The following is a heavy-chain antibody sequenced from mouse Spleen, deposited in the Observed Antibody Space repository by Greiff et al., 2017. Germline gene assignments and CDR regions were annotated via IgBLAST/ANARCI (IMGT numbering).Heavy chain of an antibody. CDR3: TRHYDGSYGAMDY. Sequence: QVQLQQSGAELVRPGASVTLSCKASGYTFTDYEMHWVKQTPVHGLEWIGAIDPETGGTAYNQKFKGKAILTADKSSSTAYMELRSLTSEDSAVYYCTRHYDGSYGAMDYWGQGTSVTVSS. V-gene: IGHV1-15*01. CDR2: IDPETGGT. J-gene: IGHJ4*01. D-gene: IGHD1-1*01. CDR1: GYTFTDYE.